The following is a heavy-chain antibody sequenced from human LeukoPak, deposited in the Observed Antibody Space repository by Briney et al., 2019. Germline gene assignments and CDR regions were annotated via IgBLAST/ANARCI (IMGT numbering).Heavy chain of an antibody. CDR3: ARINSSGWFFDY. CDR1: GGTFSSYA. V-gene: IGHV1-69*05. CDR2: IIPIFGTA. J-gene: IGHJ4*02. D-gene: IGHD6-19*01. Sequence: SVKVSCKASGGTFSSYAISWVRQAPGQGLEWMGGIIPIFGTANYAQKFQGRVTITTDESTSTAYMELSSLRSEDTAVYYCARINSSGWFFDYWGQGTLVTVSS.